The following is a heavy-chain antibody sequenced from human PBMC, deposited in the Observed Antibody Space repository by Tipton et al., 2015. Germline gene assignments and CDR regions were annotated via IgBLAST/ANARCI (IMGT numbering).Heavy chain of an antibody. CDR3: ARARGRHGGLFDS. D-gene: IGHD4-23*01. CDR2: ISHSGNT. V-gene: IGHV4-39*07. Sequence: TLSLTCTVSGGSVSSGSYYWSWIRQPPGKGLEWIGRISHSGNTYYNPSLKSRVTMSRDTSKNQFSLKLTSVTAADTAVYYCARARGRHGGLFDSWGQGILVTVSS. J-gene: IGHJ4*02. CDR1: GGSVSSGSYY.